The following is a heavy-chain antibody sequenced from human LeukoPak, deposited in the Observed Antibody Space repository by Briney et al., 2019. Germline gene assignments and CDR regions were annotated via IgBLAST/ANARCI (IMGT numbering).Heavy chain of an antibody. CDR3: ARETYYYDLNWFDP. CDR2: INHSGST. V-gene: IGHV4-34*01. J-gene: IGHJ5*02. Sequence: PSETLSLTCAVYGGSFSGYYWSWIRQPPGKGLEWIGEINHSGSTNYNPSLKSRVTISVDTSKNQFSLKLSSVTAADTAVYYCARETYYYDLNWFDPWGQGTLVTVSS. D-gene: IGHD3-22*01. CDR1: GGSFSGYY.